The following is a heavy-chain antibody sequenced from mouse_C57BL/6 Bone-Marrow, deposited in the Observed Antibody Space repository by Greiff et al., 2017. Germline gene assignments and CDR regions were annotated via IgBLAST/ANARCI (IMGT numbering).Heavy chain of an antibody. CDR2: ISSGGSYT. Sequence: EVQRVESGGDLVKPGGSLKLSCAASGFTFSSYGMSWVRQTPDKRLEWVATISSGGSYTYYPDSVKGRFTISRDNAKNTLYLQMSSLKSEDTAMYYCARHETYYGNYGAYWGQGTLVTVSA. D-gene: IGHD2-10*01. CDR1: GFTFSSYG. J-gene: IGHJ3*01. V-gene: IGHV5-6*01. CDR3: ARHETYYGNYGAY.